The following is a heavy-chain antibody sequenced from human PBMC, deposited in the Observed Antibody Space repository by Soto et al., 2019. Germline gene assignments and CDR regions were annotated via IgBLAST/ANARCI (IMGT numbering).Heavy chain of an antibody. CDR2: ISAYNGNT. CDR1: GYTFTSYG. CDR3: ARDLKAVAFPGY. J-gene: IGHJ4*01. V-gene: IGHV1-18*01. Sequence: QVQLVQSGAEVKKPGASVKVSCKASGYTFTSYGISWVRQAPGQGLEWMGWISAYNGNTNYAQKLQGRVTMTTDTSTSTADRELRSLRSDDTAVYFCARDLKAVAFPGYLGHGTLVTFSS. D-gene: IGHD6-19*01.